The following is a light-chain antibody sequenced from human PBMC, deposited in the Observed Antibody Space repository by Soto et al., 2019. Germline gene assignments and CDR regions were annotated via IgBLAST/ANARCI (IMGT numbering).Light chain of an antibody. CDR2: ESD. J-gene: IGLJ1*01. Sequence: QSALTQPASVSGSPGQSITISCTGTSSDVGTYNLVSWYQQHPGKAPKLMIYESDKRPSGVSDRFSGSKSGNTASLTISGLQAEDEADYYCCSYAGSTTSVFGTGTKLTVL. CDR3: CSYAGSTTSV. V-gene: IGLV2-23*01. CDR1: SSDVGTYNL.